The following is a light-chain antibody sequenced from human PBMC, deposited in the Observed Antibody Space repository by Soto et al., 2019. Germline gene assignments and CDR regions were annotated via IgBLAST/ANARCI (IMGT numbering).Light chain of an antibody. CDR1: SNTIGGYNV. V-gene: IGLV2-23*01. Sequence: QSALTQPASVSGSPGQSITISCTRTSNTIGGYNVVSWYQQHPGTAPKVIIYEGIKRPSGVSNRFSGSISGSTASLTISGLQAEDEADYYCCSYVGATTYVFGTGTKVTVL. J-gene: IGLJ1*01. CDR3: CSYVGATTYV. CDR2: EGI.